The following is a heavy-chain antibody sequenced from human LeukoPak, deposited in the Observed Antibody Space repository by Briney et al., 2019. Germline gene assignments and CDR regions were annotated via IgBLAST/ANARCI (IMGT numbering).Heavy chain of an antibody. J-gene: IGHJ4*02. V-gene: IGHV3-66*01. Sequence: GGSLRLSCAASGFTVSSNYMSWVRQAPGKGLEWVSVIYSGGSTYHAGSVKGRFTISRDNSKNTLYLQMNSLRAEDTAVYYCARGPDSSNWYEPVDYWGQGTLVTVSS. CDR3: ARGPDSSNWYEPVDY. CDR2: IYSGGST. CDR1: GFTVSSNY. D-gene: IGHD6-13*01.